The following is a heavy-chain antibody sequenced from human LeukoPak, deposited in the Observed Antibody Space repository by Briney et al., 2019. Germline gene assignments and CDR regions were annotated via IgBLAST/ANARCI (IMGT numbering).Heavy chain of an antibody. J-gene: IGHJ4*02. Sequence: SETLSLTCTVSGGSISSSSYYWGWIRQPPGKGLEWIGSIYYSGSTYYNPSLKSRVTISVDTSKNQFSLKLSSVTAADTAVYYCASHTPDYYGSGSPPHYWGQGTLVTVSS. V-gene: IGHV4-39*01. CDR3: ASHTPDYYGSGSPPHY. CDR1: GGSISSSSYY. D-gene: IGHD3-10*01. CDR2: IYYSGST.